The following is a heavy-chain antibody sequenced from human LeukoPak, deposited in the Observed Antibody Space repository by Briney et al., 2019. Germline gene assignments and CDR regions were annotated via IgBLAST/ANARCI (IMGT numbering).Heavy chain of an antibody. CDR1: GYTFTSYG. CDR2: ISTYNDNT. J-gene: IGHJ4*02. Sequence: ASVKVSCKASGYTFTSYGLSWVRQAPGQGLEWMGWISTYNDNTHYAQKFQGRVTMTTDTSTNTAYMELRSLRSDDTAVYYCARDDYSNYYCDYWGQGTLVTVSS. D-gene: IGHD4-11*01. V-gene: IGHV1-18*01. CDR3: ARDDYSNYYCDY.